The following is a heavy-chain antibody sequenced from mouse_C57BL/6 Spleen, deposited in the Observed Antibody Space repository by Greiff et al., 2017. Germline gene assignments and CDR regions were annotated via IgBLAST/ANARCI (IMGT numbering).Heavy chain of an antibody. Sequence: VQLQQPGTELVKPGASVKLSCKASGYTFTSYWMHWVKQRPGQGLEWIGNINPSNGGTNYNEKFKSKATLTVDKSSSTAYMQHSSLTSEDSAVYYCARSATVVVRYWYFDVWGTGTTVTVSS. V-gene: IGHV1-53*01. CDR2: INPSNGGT. D-gene: IGHD1-1*01. J-gene: IGHJ1*03. CDR3: ARSATVVVRYWYFDV. CDR1: GYTFTSYW.